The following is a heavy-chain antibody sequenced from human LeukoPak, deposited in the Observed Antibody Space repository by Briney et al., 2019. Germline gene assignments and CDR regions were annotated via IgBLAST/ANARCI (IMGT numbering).Heavy chain of an antibody. D-gene: IGHD3-3*01. CDR1: GYSISSGDYY. J-gene: IGHJ4*02. V-gene: IGHV4-30-4*08. Sequence: PSETLSLTCAVSGYSISSGDYYWSWIRQPPGKGLEWIGYIYYSGSTYYNPSLKSRVTISVDTSKNQFSLKLSSVTAADTAVYYCASRGYDFWSGYYGLFDYWGQGTLVTVSS. CDR3: ASRGYDFWSGYYGLFDY. CDR2: IYYSGST.